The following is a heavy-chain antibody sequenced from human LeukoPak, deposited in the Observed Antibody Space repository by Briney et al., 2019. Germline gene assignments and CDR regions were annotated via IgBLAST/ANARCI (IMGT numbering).Heavy chain of an antibody. CDR2: IDGDGRIT. D-gene: IGHD1-1*01. CDR3: ARDSPRTGP. CDR1: GFTFSSYS. V-gene: IGHV3-74*01. J-gene: IGHJ5*02. Sequence: PGGSLRQAFTASGFTFSSYSMHSVRQVQGQGLVWVSHIDGDGRITNYGDSVKGRFTISRDNAKNILYLQMNSLRAEDTAVYYCARDSPRTGPWGQGILVTVSS.